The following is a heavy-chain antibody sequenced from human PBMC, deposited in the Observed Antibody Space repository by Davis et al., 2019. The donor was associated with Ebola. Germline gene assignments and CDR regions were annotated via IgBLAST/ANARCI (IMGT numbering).Heavy chain of an antibody. Sequence: SETLSLTCTVSGGSISSYYWSWIRQPPGKGLEWIGEINHSGSTNYNPSLKSRVTISVDTSKNQFSLKLSSVTAADTAVYYCARAVPDIVATDYYYYGMDVWGQGTTVTVSS. V-gene: IGHV4-34*01. D-gene: IGHD5-12*01. CDR1: GGSISSYY. J-gene: IGHJ6*02. CDR3: ARAVPDIVATDYYYYGMDV. CDR2: INHSGST.